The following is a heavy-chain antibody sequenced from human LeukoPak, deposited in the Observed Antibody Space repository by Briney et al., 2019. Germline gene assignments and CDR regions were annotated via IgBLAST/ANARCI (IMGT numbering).Heavy chain of an antibody. J-gene: IGHJ4*02. CDR1: GYTFTGYG. CDR3: ARVGTRHGYSSFLVDY. Sequence: ASVKVSCKASGYTFTGYGISWVRQAPGQGLEWMGWISAYNGNTNYAQKLQGRVTMTTDTSTSTAYMEPRSLRSDDTAVYYCARVGTRHGYSSFLVDYWGQGTLVTVSS. CDR2: ISAYNGNT. V-gene: IGHV1-18*01. D-gene: IGHD6-19*01.